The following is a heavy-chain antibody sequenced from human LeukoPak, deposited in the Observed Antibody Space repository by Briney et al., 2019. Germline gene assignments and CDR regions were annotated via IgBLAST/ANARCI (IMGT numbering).Heavy chain of an antibody. CDR3: ATRLTADSYEASDI. CDR2: ISSGSHHK. J-gene: IGHJ3*02. Sequence: PGGSLRLSCAGSGFTFSRFSMIWVRQAPGKGLEWVASISSGSHHKYHADSVKGRFTVSRDNDKNSLFLQMNSLRAEDTALYYCATRLTADSYEASDIWGQGTMVTVP. CDR1: GFTFSRFS. D-gene: IGHD6-13*01. V-gene: IGHV3-21*06.